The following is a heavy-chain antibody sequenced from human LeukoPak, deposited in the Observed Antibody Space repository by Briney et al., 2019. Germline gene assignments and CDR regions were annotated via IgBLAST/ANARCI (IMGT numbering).Heavy chain of an antibody. CDR1: GGSISSYY. V-gene: IGHV4-59*08. CDR3: ATRAMVRGVITRKDAFDI. J-gene: IGHJ3*02. Sequence: PSETLSLTCTVSGGSISSYYWSWIRQPPGKGLEWIGYIYYSRSTNYNPSLKSRVTISVDTSKNQFSLKLSSVTAADTAVYYCATRAMVRGVITRKDAFDIWGQGTMVTVSS. D-gene: IGHD3-10*01. CDR2: IYYSRST.